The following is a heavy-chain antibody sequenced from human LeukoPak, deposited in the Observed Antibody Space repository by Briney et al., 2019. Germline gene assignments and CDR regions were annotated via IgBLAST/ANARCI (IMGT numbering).Heavy chain of an antibody. D-gene: IGHD3-9*01. CDR3: ARSPDILTGENFDY. CDR2: MNPNSGNT. Sequence: ASVKVSCKASGYTFTSYDINWVRQATGQGLEWMGWMNPNSGNTGYAQKFQGRVTMTRDMSTSTVYMELSRLRSDDTAVYYCARSPDILTGENFDYWGQGTLVTVSS. V-gene: IGHV1-8*02. J-gene: IGHJ4*02. CDR1: GYTFTSYD.